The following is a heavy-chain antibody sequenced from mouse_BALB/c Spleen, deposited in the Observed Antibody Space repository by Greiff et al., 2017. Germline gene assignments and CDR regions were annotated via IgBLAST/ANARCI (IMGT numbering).Heavy chain of an antibody. CDR2: IWAGGST. CDR3: AGARQLGPPDY. V-gene: IGHV2-9*02. CDR1: GFSLTSFG. Sequence: VKLEESGPGLVAPSQSLSITCTVSGFSLTSFGVHWVRQPPGKGLAWLGVIWAGGSTNYNSALMYRLSISKDNSKSQVFLKMNSLQTDDTAMYYCAGARQLGPPDYWGQGTTLTVSA. J-gene: IGHJ2*01. D-gene: IGHD3-2*01.